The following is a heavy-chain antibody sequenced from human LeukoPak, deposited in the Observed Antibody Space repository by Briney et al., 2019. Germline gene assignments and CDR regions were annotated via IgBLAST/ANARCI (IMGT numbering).Heavy chain of an antibody. CDR1: GGSFSGYY. J-gene: IGHJ6*03. Sequence: SETLSLTCAVYGGSFSGYYWTWIRQPPGKGLEWIGEINHSGSTKYNPSLKSRVTISVDTSKNQFSLKLSSVTATDTAVYYCARQLYSSGSYYAPMDVWGKGTTVTISS. CDR3: ARQLYSSGSYYAPMDV. V-gene: IGHV4-34*01. D-gene: IGHD3-10*01. CDR2: INHSGST.